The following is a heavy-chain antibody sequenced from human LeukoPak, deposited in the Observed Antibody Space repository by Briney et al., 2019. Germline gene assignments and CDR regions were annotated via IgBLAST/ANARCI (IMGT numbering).Heavy chain of an antibody. J-gene: IGHJ3*02. D-gene: IGHD1-7*01. CDR3: ARAAGTIWNYDDAFDI. Sequence: PSETLSLTCTVSGGSISIYYWSWIRQPAGKGLEWIGRIYTSGSTNYNPSLKSRVTMSVDTSKNQFSLKLSSVTAADTAVYYCARAAGTIWNYDDAFDIWGQGTMVTVSS. CDR1: GGSISIYY. V-gene: IGHV4-4*07. CDR2: IYTSGST.